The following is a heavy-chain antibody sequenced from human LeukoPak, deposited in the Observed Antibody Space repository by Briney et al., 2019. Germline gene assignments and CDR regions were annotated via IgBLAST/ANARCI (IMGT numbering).Heavy chain of an antibody. CDR3: ARDYDSSPDY. CDR2: INNDGSST. D-gene: IGHD3-22*01. V-gene: IGHV3-74*03. Sequence: GGSLRLSRAASGFPFSPYWMHWVRQAPGKGLVWVSRINNDGSSTMYADSVKGRFTISRDNARNTLYLQMNSLRDDDTAVYYCARDYDSSPDYWGQGTLVTVSS. J-gene: IGHJ4*02. CDR1: GFPFSPYW.